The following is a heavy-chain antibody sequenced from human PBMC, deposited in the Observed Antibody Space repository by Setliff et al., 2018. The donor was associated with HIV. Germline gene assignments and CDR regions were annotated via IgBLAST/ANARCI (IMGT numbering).Heavy chain of an antibody. Sequence: ETLSLTCAVYGGSFSGYYWSWIRQPPGKGLEWIGEINHSGSTNYNPSLKSRVTISVDTSKNQFSLKLSSVTAADTAVYYCARVRPSPGCSGGSCFPKYYYYYMDVWGKGTTVTSP. D-gene: IGHD2-15*01. CDR3: ARVRPSPGCSGGSCFPKYYYYYMDV. J-gene: IGHJ6*03. CDR2: INHSGST. V-gene: IGHV4-34*01. CDR1: GGSFSGYY.